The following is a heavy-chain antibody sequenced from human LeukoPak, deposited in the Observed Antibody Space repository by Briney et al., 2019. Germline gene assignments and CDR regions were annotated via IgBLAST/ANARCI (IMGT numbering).Heavy chain of an antibody. CDR2: ISWNSGSI. J-gene: IGHJ4*02. Sequence: GRSLRLSCAASGFTFDDYAMHWVRQAPGKGLEWVSGISWNSGSIGYADSVKGRFTISRDNAKNSLYLQMNSLRAEDTAVYYCAKDGNYDYVWGSYRRTPPFDYWGQGTLVTVSS. CDR3: AKDGNYDYVWGSYRRTPPFDY. CDR1: GFTFDDYA. D-gene: IGHD3-16*02. V-gene: IGHV3-9*01.